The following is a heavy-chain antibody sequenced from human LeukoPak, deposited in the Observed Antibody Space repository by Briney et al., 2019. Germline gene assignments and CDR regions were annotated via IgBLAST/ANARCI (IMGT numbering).Heavy chain of an antibody. Sequence: SVKVSCKASGGTFSSYAISWVRQAPGQGLEWMGRIIPTFGTANYAQKFQGRVTITTDESTSTAYMELSSLRSEDTAVYYCASYSSGWYRGLYFDYWGQGTLVTVSS. CDR1: GGTFSSYA. D-gene: IGHD6-19*01. J-gene: IGHJ4*02. CDR2: IIPTFGTA. CDR3: ASYSSGWYRGLYFDY. V-gene: IGHV1-69*05.